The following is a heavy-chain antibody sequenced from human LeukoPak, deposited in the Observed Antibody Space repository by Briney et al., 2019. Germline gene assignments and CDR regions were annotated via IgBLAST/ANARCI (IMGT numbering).Heavy chain of an antibody. CDR2: INHSGST. CDR3: ARSVGATDDAFDI. V-gene: IGHV4-34*01. D-gene: IGHD1-26*01. Sequence: PSETLSLTCAVYGGSFSGYYWSWIRQPPGKGLEWIGEINHSGSTNYNPSLKSRVTISVDTSKNQFSLKLSSVTAADTAVYYCARSVGATDDAFDIWGQGTMVTVSS. CDR1: GGSFSGYY. J-gene: IGHJ3*02.